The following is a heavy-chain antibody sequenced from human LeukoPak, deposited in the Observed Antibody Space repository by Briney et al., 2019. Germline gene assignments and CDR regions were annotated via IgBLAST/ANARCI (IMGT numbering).Heavy chain of an antibody. CDR2: IYYSGST. Sequence: PSGTLSLTCAVSGGSISSYYWSWIRQPPGKGLEWIGYIYYSGSTNYNPSLKSRVTISVDTSKNQFSLNLNSVTAADTAVYYCARGWAYFDYWGQGSLVTVSS. V-gene: IGHV4-59*01. CDR3: ARGWAYFDY. D-gene: IGHD1-26*01. J-gene: IGHJ4*02. CDR1: GGSISSYY.